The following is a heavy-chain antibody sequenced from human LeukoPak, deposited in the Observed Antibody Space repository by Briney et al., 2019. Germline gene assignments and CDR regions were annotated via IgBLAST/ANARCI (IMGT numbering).Heavy chain of an antibody. D-gene: IGHD5-12*01. CDR2: IIGSSGST. CDR3: AKGGYDYIEVAYFDF. Sequence: GGSLRLSCAASGFSLNNYAMNWVRQAPGKGLEWVSIIIGSSGSTFYADSVKGRFTISRDNSKNTLYLQLNSLRLEATAVYYCAKGGYDYIEVAYFDFWGQGTLVTVSS. CDR1: GFSLNNYA. J-gene: IGHJ4*02. V-gene: IGHV3-23*01.